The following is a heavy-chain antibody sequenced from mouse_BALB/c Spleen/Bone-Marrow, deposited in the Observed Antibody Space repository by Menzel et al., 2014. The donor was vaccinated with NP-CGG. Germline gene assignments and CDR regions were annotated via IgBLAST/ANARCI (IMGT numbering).Heavy chain of an antibody. Sequence: EVKLVESGAELVKPGASVKLSCTASGFNIKDTYMHWVRQRPEQGLEWIGRIDPANGNTKYDPKFQGKATITADTSSNTAYLQLSSLTSEYTAVYYCASYYYGRSSFTHWGQGTLVTVSA. CDR2: IDPANGNT. CDR1: GFNIKDTY. CDR3: ASYYYGRSSFTH. D-gene: IGHD1-1*01. V-gene: IGHV14-3*02. J-gene: IGHJ3*01.